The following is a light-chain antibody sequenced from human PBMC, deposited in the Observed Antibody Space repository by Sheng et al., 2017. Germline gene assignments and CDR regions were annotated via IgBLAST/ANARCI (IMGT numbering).Light chain of an antibody. CDR3: ASWDGSLNGWV. CDR1: SSNIGSNS. CDR2: NNN. J-gene: IGLJ3*02. V-gene: IGLV1-44*01. Sequence: QSVLTQPPSASGTPGQKVTISCSGSSSNIGSNSANWFQQLPGTAPKLLIYNNNQRPSGVPARFSGSKSGASGSLAISGLQSEDEADYHCASWDGSLNGWVFGGGTKLTVL.